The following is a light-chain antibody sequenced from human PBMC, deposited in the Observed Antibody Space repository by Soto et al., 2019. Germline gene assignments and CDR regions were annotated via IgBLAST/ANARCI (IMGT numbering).Light chain of an antibody. CDR2: DAS. CDR3: QQRHMWPIT. J-gene: IGKJ5*01. V-gene: IGKV3-11*01. Sequence: EIVLTQSPATLSLSPGERATLSCRASQSVGSYLDWYQQKPGQAPRLLIYDASNRATGIPARFSGSGSGTDFTLTISRLEPEDFAVYYCQQRHMWPITFGQGTRLEIK. CDR1: QSVGSY.